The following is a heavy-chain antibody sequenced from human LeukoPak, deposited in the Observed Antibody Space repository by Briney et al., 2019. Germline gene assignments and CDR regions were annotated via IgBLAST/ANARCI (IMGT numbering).Heavy chain of an antibody. CDR1: GLPFSNYA. CDR2: IFGSASST. J-gene: IGHJ3*01. D-gene: IGHD5-24*01. V-gene: IGHV3-23*01. Sequence: GGSLRLSCAASGLPFSNYAMSWVRQAPGKGLELVSAIFGSASSTSHADSVKGRFTISRDNSKNTLYLQMNSLRADDTAVYYCAMKAVPRPRLHDAFDFWGQGTVVSVSS. CDR3: AMKAVPRPRLHDAFDF.